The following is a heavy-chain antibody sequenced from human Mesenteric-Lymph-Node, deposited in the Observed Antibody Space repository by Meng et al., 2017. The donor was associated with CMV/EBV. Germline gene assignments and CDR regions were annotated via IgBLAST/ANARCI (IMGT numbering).Heavy chain of an antibody. D-gene: IGHD2-2*02. V-gene: IGHV1-8*02. CDR1: GYTFTSYY. CDR2: MNPYSGNT. CDR3: ARGNSDCSGSSCYNF. Sequence: ASVKVSCKASGYTFTSYYMHWVRQASGQGLEWMGWMNPYSGNTGYSQKFQGRLTLTRDTSKSTAYMDLSGLRSGDTAVYYCARGNSDCSGSSCYNFWGQGTLVTVSS. J-gene: IGHJ4*02.